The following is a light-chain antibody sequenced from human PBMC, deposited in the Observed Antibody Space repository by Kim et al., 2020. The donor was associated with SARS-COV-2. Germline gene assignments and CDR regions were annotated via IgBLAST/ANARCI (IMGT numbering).Light chain of an antibody. V-gene: IGLV1-44*01. CDR1: SSNIGTNP. Sequence: GQGVSISGSGSSSNIGTNPVNWYQQLPGTAPNLLINSNNQRPSGVPDRLSGSKSGTSASLAISGLQSEDEADYYCAAWDDSLNGYVFGSGTKVTVL. CDR3: AAWDDSLNGYV. CDR2: SNN. J-gene: IGLJ1*01.